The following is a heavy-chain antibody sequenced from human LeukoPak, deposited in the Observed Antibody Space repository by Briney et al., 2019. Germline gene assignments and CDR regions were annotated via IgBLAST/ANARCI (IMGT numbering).Heavy chain of an antibody. Sequence: GGSLRLSCAASGFTLSSYAMSWVRQAPGKGLEWVSSISASDGSTNYADSVKGRFTISRDNSKNTVYLQMNSLRAEDTAVYYCAKVMKGSERLTMVRGVIIKTAGLYYMDVWGKGTTVTVSS. CDR1: GFTLSSYA. D-gene: IGHD3-10*01. V-gene: IGHV3-23*01. CDR3: AKVMKGSERLTMVRGVIIKTAGLYYMDV. CDR2: ISASDGST. J-gene: IGHJ6*03.